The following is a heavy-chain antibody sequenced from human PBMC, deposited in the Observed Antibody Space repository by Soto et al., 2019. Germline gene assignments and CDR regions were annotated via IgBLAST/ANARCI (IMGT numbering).Heavy chain of an antibody. Sequence: SETLSLTCTVSGGSISGYYWSWIRQPPGKGLEWIGYIYYSGSTNYNPSLKSRVTISVDTSKNQFSLKLSSVTAADTAVYYCARADDLGYGMDVWGQGTTVTVSS. CDR1: GGSISGYY. CDR2: IYYSGST. V-gene: IGHV4-59*01. D-gene: IGHD3-16*01. J-gene: IGHJ6*02. CDR3: ARADDLGYGMDV.